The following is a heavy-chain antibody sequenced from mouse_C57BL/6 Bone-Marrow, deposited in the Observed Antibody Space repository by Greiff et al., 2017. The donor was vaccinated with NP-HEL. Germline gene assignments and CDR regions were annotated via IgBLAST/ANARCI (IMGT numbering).Heavy chain of an antibody. D-gene: IGHD1-1*01. CDR2: IYPGSGST. CDR3: APHYYGSSYGYFDV. CDR1: GYTFTSYG. Sequence: VQGVESGAELARPGASVKLSCKASGYTFTSYGISWVKQRTGQGLEWIGEIYPGSGSTNYNEKFKSKATLTVDTSSSTAYMQLSSLTSEDSAVYYCAPHYYGSSYGYFDVWGTGTTVTVSS. J-gene: IGHJ1*03. V-gene: IGHV1-81*01.